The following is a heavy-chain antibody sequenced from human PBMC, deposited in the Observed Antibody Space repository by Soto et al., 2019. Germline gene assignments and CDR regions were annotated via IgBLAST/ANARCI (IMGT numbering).Heavy chain of an antibody. CDR2: IYYSGST. CDR1: GGSISSSSYY. D-gene: IGHD3-3*01. V-gene: IGHV4-39*01. CDR3: ARQSAGYYDFWSGYILPRSPFDY. J-gene: IGHJ4*02. Sequence: SETLSLTCTVSGGSISSSSYYWGWIRQPPGKGLEWIGSIYYSGSTYYNPSLKSRVTISVDTSKNQFSLKLSSVTAADTAVYYCARQSAGYYDFWSGYILPRSPFDYWGQGTLVTVSS.